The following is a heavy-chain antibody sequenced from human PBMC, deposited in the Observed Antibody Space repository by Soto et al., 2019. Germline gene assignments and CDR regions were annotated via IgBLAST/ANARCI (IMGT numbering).Heavy chain of an antibody. J-gene: IGHJ4*02. CDR3: ARNTGYEVFDF. CDR1: GLSFGTGGSY. V-gene: IGHV4-31*03. D-gene: IGHD5-12*01. Sequence: QVQLQESGPGLVKPSQTLSLTCTVSGLSFGTGGSYWSWIRYRPGKGLEWIGYIYDSGNTRYNASLTSRAAVSLDTSKKQFFLMLTFVTAADTAVYYCARNTGYEVFDFWGQGTLVTVSS. CDR2: IYDSGNT.